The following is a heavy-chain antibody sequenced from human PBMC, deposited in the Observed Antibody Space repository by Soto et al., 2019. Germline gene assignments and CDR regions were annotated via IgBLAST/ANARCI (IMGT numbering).Heavy chain of an antibody. CDR2: INQDGSER. CDR3: VAESHVTPYYFEN. J-gene: IGHJ4*02. Sequence: GGSLRLSCAGSGLTFRNDWLSWVRQAPGKGLEWVANINQDGSERYYVDSVRGRFTVSRDDSKNTLSLHMTSLQPENTALYYCVAESHVTPYYFENWGQGALVTVSS. CDR1: GLTFRNDW. D-gene: IGHD2-21*02. V-gene: IGHV3-7*03.